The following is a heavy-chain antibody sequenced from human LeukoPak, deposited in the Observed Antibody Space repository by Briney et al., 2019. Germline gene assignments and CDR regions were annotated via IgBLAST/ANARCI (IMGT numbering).Heavy chain of an antibody. J-gene: IGHJ3*02. Sequence: PGGSLRLSCAASGFTSTNYAMNWVRQAPGKGLEWVSVIYSSSFTYYADSVRGRFTIARHKSQNTVDLQMNNLRPEDTAVYFCARGTVFRAFDIWGQGTLVTVSS. CDR1: GFTSTNYA. V-gene: IGHV3-53*04. D-gene: IGHD1-1*01. CDR3: ARGTVFRAFDI. CDR2: IYSSSFT.